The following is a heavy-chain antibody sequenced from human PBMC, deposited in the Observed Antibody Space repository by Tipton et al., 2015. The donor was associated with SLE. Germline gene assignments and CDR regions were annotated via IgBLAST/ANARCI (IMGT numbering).Heavy chain of an antibody. Sequence: GLVKPSETLSLTCAVYGGSFSGNHWSWIRQPPGKGLEWIGEINHSGNTNYNPSLKSRVTISVDTSKNQFSLKLSSVTAADTAVYYCARRTGAIFGVVIYYYYYGMDVWGQGTTVTVSS. J-gene: IGHJ6*02. V-gene: IGHV4-34*01. CDR2: INHSGNT. CDR3: ARRTGAIFGVVIYYYYYGMDV. CDR1: GGSFSGNH. D-gene: IGHD3-3*01.